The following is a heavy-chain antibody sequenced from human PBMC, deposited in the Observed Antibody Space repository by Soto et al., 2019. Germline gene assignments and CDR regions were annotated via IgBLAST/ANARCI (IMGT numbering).Heavy chain of an antibody. CDR2: INAGNGNT. J-gene: IGHJ4*02. D-gene: IGHD3-22*01. Sequence: ASVKVSCKASGYTFTSYAMHWVRQAPGQRLEWMGWINAGNGNTKYSQKFQGRVTITRDTSASTAYMELNSLRTEDTAVYYCAREEFEDGRGHFDYWGQGTLVTVSS. CDR3: AREEFEDGRGHFDY. V-gene: IGHV1-3*01. CDR1: GYTFTSYA.